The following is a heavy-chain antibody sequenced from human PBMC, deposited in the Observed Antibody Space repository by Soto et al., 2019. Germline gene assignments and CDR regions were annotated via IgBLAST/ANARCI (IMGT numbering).Heavy chain of an antibody. CDR3: AHSRVTMVRGVITHLYFDY. Sequence: QITLKESGPTLVKPTQTLTLTCTFSGFSLSTSGVGVGWIRQPPGKALEWLALIYWDDDKRYSPSLKSRLTITKDTSKNQVVLTMTNMDPVDTATYYCAHSRVTMVRGVITHLYFDYWGQGTLVTVSS. CDR2: IYWDDDK. D-gene: IGHD3-10*01. V-gene: IGHV2-5*02. CDR1: GFSLSTSGVG. J-gene: IGHJ4*02.